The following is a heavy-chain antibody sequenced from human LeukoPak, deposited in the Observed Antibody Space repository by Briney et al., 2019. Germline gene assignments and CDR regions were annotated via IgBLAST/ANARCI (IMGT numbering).Heavy chain of an antibody. CDR1: GYTFTSYG. CDR3: ARAPSPYYYDSSAYYSDY. V-gene: IGHV1-18*01. Sequence: ASVKVSCKASGYTFTSYGISWVRQAPGQGLEWMGWISAYNGNTNYAQKFQGRVTFTGDTSIRTAHMEVSNLTSEDTAVYYCARAPSPYYYDSSAYYSDYWGQGTLVTVSS. D-gene: IGHD3-22*01. J-gene: IGHJ4*02. CDR2: ISAYNGNT.